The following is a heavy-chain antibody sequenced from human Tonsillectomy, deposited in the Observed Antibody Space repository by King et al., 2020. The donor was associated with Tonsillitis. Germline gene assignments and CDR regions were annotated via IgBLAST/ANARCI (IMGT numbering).Heavy chain of an antibody. J-gene: IGHJ6*02. CDR3: AEDRWVSGILSLYYYYYGMDV. CDR1: GFTFSSYG. Sequence: VQLVESGGGVVQPGRSLRLSCAAAGFTFSSYGMHWVRQAPGKGLEWVAVISYDGSNKYYADSVKGRFTISRDNSKNTLYVQMNSLRAEDTAVYDCAEDRWVSGILSLYYYYYGMDVWGQGSTVTVSS. V-gene: IGHV3-30*18. CDR2: ISYDGSNK. D-gene: IGHD3-10*01.